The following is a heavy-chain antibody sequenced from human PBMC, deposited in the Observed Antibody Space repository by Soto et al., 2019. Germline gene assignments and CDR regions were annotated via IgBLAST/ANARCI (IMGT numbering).Heavy chain of an antibody. J-gene: IGHJ5*02. Sequence: EVQLLESGGGLVQPGGSLRLSCAASGFTFSSYAMSWVRQAPGKGLEWVSAISGSGGSTYYADSVKGRFTISRDNSKNTLYLQMNSLRAEDTAVYYCAKDLRDSGSYLNWFDPWGQGTLVTVSS. CDR3: AKDLRDSGSYLNWFDP. CDR1: GFTFSSYA. D-gene: IGHD1-26*01. V-gene: IGHV3-23*01. CDR2: ISGSGGST.